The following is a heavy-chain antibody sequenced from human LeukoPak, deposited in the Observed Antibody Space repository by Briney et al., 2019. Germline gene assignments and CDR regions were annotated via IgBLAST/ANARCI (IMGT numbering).Heavy chain of an antibody. CDR1: GGSINSNNDY. Sequence: SETLSLTCFVSGGSINSNNDYWGWIRQPPGKGLEWIGSIYYTGRTYYNPSLKSRVTISVDTSKNQFSLKLSSVTAADTAVYYCARDTFGDNWFDPWGQGTLVTVSS. J-gene: IGHJ5*02. V-gene: IGHV4-39*07. D-gene: IGHD3-16*01. CDR2: IYYTGRT. CDR3: ARDTFGDNWFDP.